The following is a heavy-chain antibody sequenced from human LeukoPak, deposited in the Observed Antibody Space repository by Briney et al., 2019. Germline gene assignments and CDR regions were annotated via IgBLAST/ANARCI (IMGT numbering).Heavy chain of an antibody. V-gene: IGHV3-48*04. J-gene: IGHJ4*02. D-gene: IGHD1-1*01. CDR2: IVGSSRNI. CDR1: GFSFSTYS. CDR3: ATDSPETAAFDY. Sequence: GGSLRLPCTASGFSFSTYSMNWVRQAPGKRLEWVSYIVGSSRNIYYADSVKGRFTISRDNAKNSLYLQMDSLRAEDTAVYHCATDSPETAAFDYWGQGTLVTVSS.